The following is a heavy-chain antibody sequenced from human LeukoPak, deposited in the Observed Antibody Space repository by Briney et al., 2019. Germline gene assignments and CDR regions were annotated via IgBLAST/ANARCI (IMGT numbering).Heavy chain of an antibody. J-gene: IGHJ6*02. CDR3: ARNQGYCSGGSCYSYYYYGMDV. D-gene: IGHD2-15*01. CDR1: GFTFSDYY. CDR2: ISSSGSTI. V-gene: IGHV3-11*01. Sequence: GGSLRLSCAASGFTFSDYYMSWIRQAPGKGLEWVSYISSSGSTIYCADSVKGRFTISRDNAKNSLYLQMNSLRAEDTAVYYCARNQGYCSGGSCYSYYYYGMDVWGQGTTVTVSS.